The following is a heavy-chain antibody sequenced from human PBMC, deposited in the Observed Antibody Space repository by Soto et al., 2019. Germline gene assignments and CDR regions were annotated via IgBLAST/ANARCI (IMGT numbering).Heavy chain of an antibody. J-gene: IGHJ6*02. CDR3: AKDLAIFGVVIRGMDV. Sequence: VGSLRLSCAASGFTFSSYAMSWVRQAPGKGLERVSAISGSGGSTYYADSVKGRFTISRDNSKNTLYLQMNSLRAEDTAVYYCAKDLAIFGVVIRGMDVWGQGTTVTVSS. CDR1: GFTFSSYA. CDR2: ISGSGGST. V-gene: IGHV3-23*01. D-gene: IGHD3-3*01.